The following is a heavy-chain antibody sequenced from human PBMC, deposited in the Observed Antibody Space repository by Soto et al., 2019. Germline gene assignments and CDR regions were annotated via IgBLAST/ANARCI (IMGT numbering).Heavy chain of an antibody. Sequence: LRLSCAASEFTFSSYWMHWVRQAPGKGLVWVSRINPGGSITAYADSVKGRFTISRDNAKNTLYLQMNSLRGDDTAVYYCARVPTGKYGVWNYWGQGTLVTVSS. CDR1: EFTFSSYW. CDR2: INPGGSIT. CDR3: ARVPTGKYGVWNY. V-gene: IGHV3-74*01. J-gene: IGHJ4*02. D-gene: IGHD2-8*01.